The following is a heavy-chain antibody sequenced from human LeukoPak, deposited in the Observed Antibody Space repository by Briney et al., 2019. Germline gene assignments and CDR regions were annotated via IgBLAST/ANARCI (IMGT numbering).Heavy chain of an antibody. CDR3: ARDDTLYYFDY. CDR2: IYYSGST. D-gene: IGHD2-2*02. Sequence: SETLSLTCTVSGGSVSSGSYYWSWIRQPPGKGLEWIGYIYYSGSTNYNPSLKSRVTISVDTSKNQFSLKLSSVTAADTAVYYCARDDTLYYFDYWGQGTLVTVSS. V-gene: IGHV4-61*01. J-gene: IGHJ4*02. CDR1: GGSVSSGSYY.